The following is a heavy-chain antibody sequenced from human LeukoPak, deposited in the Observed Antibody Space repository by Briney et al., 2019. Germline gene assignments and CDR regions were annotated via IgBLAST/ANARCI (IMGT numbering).Heavy chain of an antibody. CDR2: ISAYNGNT. CDR1: GYTFTSYG. CDR3: ARDWKITFGGVTGY. D-gene: IGHD3-16*01. J-gene: IGHJ4*02. Sequence: ASVKVSCKASGYTFTSYGISWVRQAPGQGLEWMGWISAYNGNTNHAQKLQGRVTMTTDTSTSTAYMELRSLRSDDTAVYYCARDWKITFGGVTGYWGQGTLVTVSS. V-gene: IGHV1-18*01.